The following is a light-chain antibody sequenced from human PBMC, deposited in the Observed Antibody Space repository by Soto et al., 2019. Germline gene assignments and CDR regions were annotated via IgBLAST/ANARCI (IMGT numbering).Light chain of an antibody. CDR2: VAS. CDR3: QQLNSYPLT. CDR1: QGISSY. Sequence: DIQLTQSPSFLSASVGDRVTITCRASQGISSYLAWYQQKPGKAPKVLIYVASTLQSGVPSRFSGSGAGTEFTLTISSLQPEDFATYYCQQLNSYPLTFGGGTKVELK. J-gene: IGKJ4*01. V-gene: IGKV1-9*01.